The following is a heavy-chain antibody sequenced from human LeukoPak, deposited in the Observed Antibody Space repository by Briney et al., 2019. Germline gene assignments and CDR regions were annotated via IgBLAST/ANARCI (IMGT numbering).Heavy chain of an antibody. CDR2: IYYSGST. Sequence: SETLSLTCTVSGGSISSYYWSWIRQPPGKGLEWIGYIYYSGSTNYNPSLKSRVTISEDTSKNQFSLKLSSVAAADTAVYYCARASSGSYLNWFDPWGQGTLVTVSS. D-gene: IGHD1-26*01. CDR1: GGSISSYY. J-gene: IGHJ5*02. V-gene: IGHV4-59*08. CDR3: ARASSGSYLNWFDP.